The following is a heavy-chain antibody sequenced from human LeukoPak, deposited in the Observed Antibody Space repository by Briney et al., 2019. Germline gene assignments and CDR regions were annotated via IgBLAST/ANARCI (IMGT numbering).Heavy chain of an antibody. D-gene: IGHD1-7*01. J-gene: IGHJ4*02. V-gene: IGHV3-23*01. Sequence: GGSLRLSCAASGFTFSSYAMSWVRQAPGKGLEWVSAISGSGGSTYYADSVKGRFTISRDNSKNTLYLQMNSLRAEDTAVYYCARGRDWNYEHDYWGQGTLVTVSS. CDR2: ISGSGGST. CDR3: ARGRDWNYEHDY. CDR1: GFTFSSYA.